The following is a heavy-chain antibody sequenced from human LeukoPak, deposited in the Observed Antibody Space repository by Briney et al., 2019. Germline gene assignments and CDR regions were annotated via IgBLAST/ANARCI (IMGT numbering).Heavy chain of an antibody. CDR1: GFTFSSYA. CDR3: AKDSARPNLGYFQH. J-gene: IGHJ1*01. V-gene: IGHV3-23*01. D-gene: IGHD6-6*01. Sequence: PGGSLRLSCAASGFTFSSYAMSWVRQAPGKGLEWVSAISGSGGSTYYADSVKGRFTISRDNSKNTLYLQMNSLRAEDTAVHYCAKDSARPNLGYFQHWGQGTLVTVSS. CDR2: ISGSGGST.